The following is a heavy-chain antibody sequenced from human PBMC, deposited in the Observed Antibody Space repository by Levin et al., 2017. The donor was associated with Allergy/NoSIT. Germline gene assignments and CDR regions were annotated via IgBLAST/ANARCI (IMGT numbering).Heavy chain of an antibody. V-gene: IGHV4-59*01. CDR1: GGSISSYY. D-gene: IGHD3-10*01. Sequence: SETLSLTCTVSGGSISSYYWSWIRQPPGKGLEWIGYIYYSGSTNYNPSLKSRVTISVDTSKNQFSLKLSSVTAADTAVYYCARGLRLGEVLYYFDYWGQGTLVTVSS. CDR3: ARGLRLGEVLYYFDY. CDR2: IYYSGST. J-gene: IGHJ4*02.